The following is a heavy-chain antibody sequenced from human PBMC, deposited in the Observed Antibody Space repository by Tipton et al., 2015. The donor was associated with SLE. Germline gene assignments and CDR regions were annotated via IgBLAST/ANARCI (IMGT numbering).Heavy chain of an antibody. CDR2: IKQDGSEK. Sequence: SLRLSCAASGFTFSSYWMSWVRQAPGKGLEWVANIKQDGSEKYYVDSVKGRFTISRDNAKNSLYLQMNSLRAEDTAVYYCARSTMVRGVIIDFDYWGQGTLVTVSS. J-gene: IGHJ4*02. CDR3: ARSTMVRGVIIDFDY. D-gene: IGHD3-10*01. CDR1: GFTFSSYW. V-gene: IGHV3-7*01.